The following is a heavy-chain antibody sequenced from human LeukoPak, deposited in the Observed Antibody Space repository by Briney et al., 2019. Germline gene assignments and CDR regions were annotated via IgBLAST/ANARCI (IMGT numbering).Heavy chain of an antibody. CDR2: FDPEDGET. V-gene: IGHV1-24*01. J-gene: IGHJ4*02. CDR1: GGTFSSYA. D-gene: IGHD1-26*01. CDR3: ATLQWELEY. Sequence: GASVKVSCKASGGTFSSYAISWVRQAPGKGLEWMGGFDPEDGETIYAQKFQGRVTMTEDTSTDTAYMELSSLRSEDTAVYYCATLQWELEYWGQGTLVTVSS.